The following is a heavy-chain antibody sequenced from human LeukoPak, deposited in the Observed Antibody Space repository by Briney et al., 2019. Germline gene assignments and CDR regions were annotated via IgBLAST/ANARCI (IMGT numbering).Heavy chain of an antibody. CDR2: INPNSGGT. V-gene: IGHV1-2*02. D-gene: IGHD4-11*01. Sequence: ASVKVSCKASGYTFTSYYMHWVRQAPGQGLEWMGWINPNSGGTNYAQKFQGRVTMTRDTSISTAYMELSRLRSDDTAVYYCARGALGLQSFDYWGQGTLVTVSS. J-gene: IGHJ4*02. CDR3: ARGALGLQSFDY. CDR1: GYTFTSYY.